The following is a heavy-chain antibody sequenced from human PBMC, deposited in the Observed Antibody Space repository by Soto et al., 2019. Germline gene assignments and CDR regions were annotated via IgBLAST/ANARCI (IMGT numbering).Heavy chain of an antibody. V-gene: IGHV3-23*01. Sequence: AGSLRLSCAASGFTFSSYTMNWVRQAPGKGLAWVSAIGTDGNTYYANSVKGRFTISRDNSRTTLYLQMNSLRVEDTALYYCVRKYPGTRPFDYWGQGTLVTVSS. CDR1: GFTFSSYT. CDR2: IGTDGNT. D-gene: IGHD2-2*01. CDR3: VRKYPGTRPFDY. J-gene: IGHJ4*01.